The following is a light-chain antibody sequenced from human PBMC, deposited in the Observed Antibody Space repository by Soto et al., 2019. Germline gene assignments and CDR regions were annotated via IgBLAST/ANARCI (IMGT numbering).Light chain of an antibody. CDR1: SSNIGAGYD. CDR2: DNS. Sequence: QSVLTQPPSVSGAPGQRVTISCTGSSSNIGAGYDVHWYQQLPGTAPKLLIYDNSNRPSGVLDRFSGSKSGTSASLAITGLQAEDEANYSCQSYDSSLSVIFGGGTKLTVL. J-gene: IGLJ2*01. CDR3: QSYDSSLSVI. V-gene: IGLV1-40*01.